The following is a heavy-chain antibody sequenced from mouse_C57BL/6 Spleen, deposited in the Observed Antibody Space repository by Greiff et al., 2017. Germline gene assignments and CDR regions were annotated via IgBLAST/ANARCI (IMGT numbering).Heavy chain of an antibody. J-gene: IGHJ2*01. CDR3: ARHAGLDYGSSYYFDY. V-gene: IGHV1-62-2*01. D-gene: IGHD1-1*01. CDR1: GYTFTAYP. Sequence: QVQLQQSGAELVKPGASVKLSCKASGYTFTAYPIHWIKQKSGQGLEWIGWFYPCSGSIKYNEKFKDKATLTAAKSSSTVYMELSRLTSEASAVYSCARHAGLDYGSSYYFDYWGQGTTLTVSS. CDR2: FYPCSGSI.